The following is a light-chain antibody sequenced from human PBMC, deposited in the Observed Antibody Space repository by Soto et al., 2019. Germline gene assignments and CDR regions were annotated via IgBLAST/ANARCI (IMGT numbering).Light chain of an antibody. CDR3: QQLNSYPGFT. V-gene: IGKV1-9*01. Sequence: DIQLTQSPSFLSASVGDRVTITCRASQGISSYLAWYQQKPGKAPKLLIYAASTLQSGVPSRFSGSGSGTEFTLTISSLQPEDFATYYCQQLNSYPGFTFGPGTEVDIK. J-gene: IGKJ3*01. CDR2: AAS. CDR1: QGISSY.